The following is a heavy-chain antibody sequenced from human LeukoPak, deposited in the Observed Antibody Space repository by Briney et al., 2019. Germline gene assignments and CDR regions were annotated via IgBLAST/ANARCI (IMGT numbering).Heavy chain of an antibody. J-gene: IGHJ5*02. CDR1: GGSFSGYF. CDR2: ITNSGGT. V-gene: IGHV4-34*01. Sequence: SETRYPPCAVYGGSFSGYFWTYFRQPPGKGLEWIGEITNSGGTKYNPSLKSRVAMSVDTSKNQFFLKLNSVTAADTAVYYCVGGLQYWGGFDPWGRGALVTVSS. D-gene: IGHD3-16*01. CDR3: VGGLQYWGGFDP.